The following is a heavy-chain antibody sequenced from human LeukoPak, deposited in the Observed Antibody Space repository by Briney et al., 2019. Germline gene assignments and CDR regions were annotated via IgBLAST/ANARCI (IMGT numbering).Heavy chain of an antibody. Sequence: ASVRVSCKASGYTFSNYDINWVRQATGQGLEWMGWMSPNNGKTGYAQNFQGRVIMTRDTSISTAYMELRRLRIEDTAVYYCARGPSESSSSDSWGQGTLVTVSS. CDR3: ARGPSESSSSDS. J-gene: IGHJ4*02. CDR1: GYTFSNYD. D-gene: IGHD6-13*01. CDR2: MSPNNGKT. V-gene: IGHV1-8*01.